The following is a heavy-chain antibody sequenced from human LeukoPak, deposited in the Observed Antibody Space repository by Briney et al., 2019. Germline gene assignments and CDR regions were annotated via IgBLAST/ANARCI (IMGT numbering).Heavy chain of an antibody. CDR1: GGSISSYY. CDR2: IYYSGST. Sequence: SETLSLTCTVCGGSISSYYWSWIRQPAGKGLEWVGYIYYSGSTNYNPSLKSRVTISVDTSKNQFSLKLSSVTAVDTAVYYCASNDILTGTAGLYWGQGTLVTVSS. CDR3: ASNDILTGTAGLY. J-gene: IGHJ4*02. V-gene: IGHV4-59*01. D-gene: IGHD3-9*01.